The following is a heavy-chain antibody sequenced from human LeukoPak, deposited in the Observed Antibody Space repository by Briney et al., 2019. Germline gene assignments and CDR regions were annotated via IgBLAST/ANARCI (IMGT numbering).Heavy chain of an antibody. Sequence: SETLSLTCAVYGGSFSGYYWSWIRQPPGKGLEWIGEINHSGSTNYNPSLKSRDTISVDTSKNQFSLKLSSVTAADTAVYYCARGIFERITGTTRDYYYYMDVWGKGTTVTVSS. J-gene: IGHJ6*03. D-gene: IGHD1-7*01. CDR1: GGSFSGYY. V-gene: IGHV4-34*01. CDR2: INHSGST. CDR3: ARGIFERITGTTRDYYYYMDV.